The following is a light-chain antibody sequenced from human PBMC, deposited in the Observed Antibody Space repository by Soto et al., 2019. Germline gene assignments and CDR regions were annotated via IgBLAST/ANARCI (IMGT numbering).Light chain of an antibody. CDR3: QQYNTWPYT. CDR2: GAS. CDR1: QSVSSN. J-gene: IGKJ2*01. Sequence: EIVMTQSPATLSVSPGERATLSCRASQSVSSNLAWYQQKPGQAPRLLIYGASTRATGFPARFSGSGSGTEVTLSISSLQSEDFAVYSCQQYNTWPYTFGQGTKLEIK. V-gene: IGKV3-15*01.